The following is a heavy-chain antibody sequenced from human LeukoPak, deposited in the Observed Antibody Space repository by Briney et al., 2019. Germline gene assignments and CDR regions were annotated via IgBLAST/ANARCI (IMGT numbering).Heavy chain of an antibody. V-gene: IGHV1-2*02. D-gene: IGHD3-16*01. CDR3: ARDERYSDADHRYPDLGY. Sequence: GASVKVSCKASGYIFTGYYLFWVRQAPGQGLEWMGWINPNGGATRYAQKFQGRVTLTCDTSIRTTYMELSSLTSDDTAVYYCARDERYSDADHRYPDLGYWGQGTLVTVSS. CDR2: INPNGGAT. CDR1: GYIFTGYY. J-gene: IGHJ4*02.